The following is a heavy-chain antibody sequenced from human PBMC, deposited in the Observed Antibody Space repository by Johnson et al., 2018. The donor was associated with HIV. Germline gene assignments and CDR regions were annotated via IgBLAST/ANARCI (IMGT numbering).Heavy chain of an antibody. V-gene: IGHV3-7*05. J-gene: IGHJ3*02. Sequence: VQLVESGGGVVRPGGSQRLSCAASGFTFSSYWMSWVRQAPGKGLEWVANIKQDGSEKYYVDSVKGRFTISRDNAKNSLYLQMNSLRAEDTAVYYCARERTWDYDMAFDIWGQGTMVTVSS. D-gene: IGHD3-22*01. CDR1: GFTFSSYW. CDR2: IKQDGSEK. CDR3: ARERTWDYDMAFDI.